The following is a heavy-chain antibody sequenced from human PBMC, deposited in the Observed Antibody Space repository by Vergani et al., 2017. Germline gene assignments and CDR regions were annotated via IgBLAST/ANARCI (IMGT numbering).Heavy chain of an antibody. Sequence: QITLKESGPTLVKPTQTLTLTCTFSGFSLSTSGVGVGWIRQPPGKALEWLALIYWDDDKRYSPSLKSRLTITKDTSKNQVVLTMTNMDPVDTATYYCAHRAVAGTYPFGAEYFQHWGQGTLVTVSS. J-gene: IGHJ1*01. V-gene: IGHV2-5*02. CDR1: GFSLSTSGVG. CDR3: AHRAVAGTYPFGAEYFQH. D-gene: IGHD6-19*01. CDR2: IYWDDDK.